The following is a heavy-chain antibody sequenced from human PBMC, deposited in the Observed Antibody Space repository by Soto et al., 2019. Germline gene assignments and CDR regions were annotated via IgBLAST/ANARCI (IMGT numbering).Heavy chain of an antibody. D-gene: IGHD3-3*01. CDR2: ISGSGDST. J-gene: IGHJ4*02. CDR1: GIPFSSYA. Sequence: EVQLLASGGGLVQPGRSLRLSCAASGIPFSSYAMSWVRQAPGMGLEWGSTISGSGDSTHYADSVKGRFTTSGDNSKNTLYLQMDSLRDEDTAVYYCANSKFFPEWGQGTVVTVS. CDR3: ANSKFFPE. V-gene: IGHV3-23*01.